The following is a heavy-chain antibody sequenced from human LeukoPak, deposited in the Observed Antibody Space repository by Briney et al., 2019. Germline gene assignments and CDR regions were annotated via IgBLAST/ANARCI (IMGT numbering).Heavy chain of an antibody. D-gene: IGHD4-17*01. CDR2: IGGDGNT. Sequence: PGGSLRLSCAASGFTFSGTAMAWVRQAPGQGLEWVSGIGGDGNTHYADSVRGRFTISRDISKNTVSLQMSSLRAEDTAVYYCAKDTLRWSFDSWGQGILVTVSS. V-gene: IGHV3-23*01. CDR1: GFTFSGTA. J-gene: IGHJ4*02. CDR3: AKDTLRWSFDS.